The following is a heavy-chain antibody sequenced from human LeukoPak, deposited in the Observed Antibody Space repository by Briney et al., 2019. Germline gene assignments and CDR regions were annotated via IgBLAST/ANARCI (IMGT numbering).Heavy chain of an antibody. D-gene: IGHD6-13*01. CDR1: GGSINSYY. J-gene: IGHJ4*02. CDR2: IYYSGST. CDR3: ARVTGYMTEDYFDY. Sequence: SETLSLTCTVSGGSINSYYWSWIRQPPGKGLGWIGYIYYSGSTNYNPSLKSRVTISVDTSKNQFSLRLSSVTAADTAVYYCARVTGYMTEDYFDYWGQGTLITVSS. V-gene: IGHV4-59*01.